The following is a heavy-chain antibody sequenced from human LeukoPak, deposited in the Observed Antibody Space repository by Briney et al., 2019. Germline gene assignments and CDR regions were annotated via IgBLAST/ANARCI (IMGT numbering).Heavy chain of an antibody. J-gene: IGHJ5*02. V-gene: IGHV3-30-3*01. CDR1: GFTFSSYA. D-gene: IGHD3-10*01. CDR2: ISYDGSNK. CDR3: ASLQLVRGAITQNWFDP. Sequence: PGGSLRLSCAASGFTFSSYAMHWVRQAPGKGLEWVAVISYDGSNKYYADSVKGRFTISRDNSKNTLCLQMNSLRAEDTAVYYCASLQLVRGAITQNWFDPWGQGTLVTVSS.